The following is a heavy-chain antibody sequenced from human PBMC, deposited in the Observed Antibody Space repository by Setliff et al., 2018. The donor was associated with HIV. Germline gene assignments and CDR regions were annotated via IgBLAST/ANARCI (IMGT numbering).Heavy chain of an antibody. D-gene: IGHD3-22*01. Sequence: ASVKVSCKVSGYTLTELSIHWVRQAPGKGLEWMGGFDPQYDKTFYAQKFQGRVTMSEDTSTDTAYMDLSSLRSEDTAVYYCATRAYDSRGYLRSRVSGAAFDIWGQGTMVTVSS. CDR2: FDPQYDKT. J-gene: IGHJ3*02. CDR1: GYTLTELS. V-gene: IGHV1-24*01. CDR3: ATRAYDSRGYLRSRVSGAAFDI.